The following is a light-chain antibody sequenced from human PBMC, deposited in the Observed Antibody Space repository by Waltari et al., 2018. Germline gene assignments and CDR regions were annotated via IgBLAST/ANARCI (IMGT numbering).Light chain of an antibody. J-gene: IGLJ1*01. CDR1: SSNIGSNT. CDR3: AAWDDSLNGRYV. CDR2: SNN. V-gene: IGLV1-44*01. Sequence: QSVLTQPPSASGTPGQRVTISCSGSSSNIGSNTVNWYQQLPGTAPKLLIYSNNQRPAGVPDRFSGSKSGTSASLAISGLQSGDEADDYCAAWDDSLNGRYVFGTGTKVTVL.